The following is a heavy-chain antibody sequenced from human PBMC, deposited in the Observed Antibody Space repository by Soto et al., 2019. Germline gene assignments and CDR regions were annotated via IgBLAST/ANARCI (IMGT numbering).Heavy chain of an antibody. Sequence: SPLKRSRKGAGGRLSSYVSSRGRQTTGQGLEWMGGIIPIFGTANYAQKFQGRVTITADESTSTAYMELSSLRSEDTAVYYCARDSSRAGHYDFWSGPYYYYGMDVWGQGPTVTVSS. J-gene: IGHJ6*02. D-gene: IGHD3-3*01. V-gene: IGHV1-69*01. CDR3: ARDSSRAGHYDFWSGPYYYYGMDV. CDR1: GGRLSSYV. CDR2: IIPIFGTA.